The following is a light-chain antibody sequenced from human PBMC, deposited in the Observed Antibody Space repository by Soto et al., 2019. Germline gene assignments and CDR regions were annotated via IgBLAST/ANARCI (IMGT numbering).Light chain of an antibody. Sequence: EIVLTQSPGTLSLSPGERATLSCRTSQTISSSHLAWYQQRPGQPPRLLIYGASNRATGIPDRFSGSGSGTDFTLTISRLEPEDFAVYYCQQYGSSPPYTFGQGTKLEI. CDR1: QTISSSH. CDR2: GAS. CDR3: QQYGSSPPYT. J-gene: IGKJ2*01. V-gene: IGKV3-20*01.